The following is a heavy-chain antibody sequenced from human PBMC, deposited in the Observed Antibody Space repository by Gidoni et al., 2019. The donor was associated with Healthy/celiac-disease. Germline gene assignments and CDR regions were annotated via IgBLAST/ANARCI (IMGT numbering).Heavy chain of an antibody. V-gene: IGHV4-34*01. CDR3: ARARIMITFGGVIAPTRGMDV. D-gene: IGHD3-16*02. J-gene: IGHJ6*02. Sequence: QVQLQQRGAGLLKPSDPLSLTCAVYGGSFSGYYWCWIRQPPGKGLEWIGEINHSGSTNYNPSLKSRVTISVDTSKNQFSLKLSSVTAADTAVYYCARARIMITFGGVIAPTRGMDVWGQGTTVTVSS. CDR1: GGSFSGYY. CDR2: INHSGST.